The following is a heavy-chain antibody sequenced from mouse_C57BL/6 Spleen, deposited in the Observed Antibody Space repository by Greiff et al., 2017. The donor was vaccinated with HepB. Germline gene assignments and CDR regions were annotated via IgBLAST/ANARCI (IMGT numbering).Heavy chain of an antibody. V-gene: IGHV5-4*03. CDR1: GFTFSSYA. CDR3: SYDYDGFAD. D-gene: IGHD2-4*01. Sequence: EVKLVESGGGLVKPGGSLKLSCAASGFTFSSYAMSWVRQTPEKRLEWVAIISDGGSYTYYPDNVKGRFTISRDNAKNNLYLQMSHLKSEDTAMYYCSYDYDGFADWGQGTLVTVSA. J-gene: IGHJ3*01. CDR2: ISDGGSYT.